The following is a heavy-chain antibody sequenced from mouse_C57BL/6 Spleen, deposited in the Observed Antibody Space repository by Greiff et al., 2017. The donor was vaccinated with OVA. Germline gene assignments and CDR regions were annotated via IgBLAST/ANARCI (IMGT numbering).Heavy chain of an antibody. D-gene: IGHD1-1*01. CDR1: GYTFTTYP. CDR2: FHPYNDDT. V-gene: IGHV1-47*01. CDR3: ARGAPYYYGSSYWYFDV. Sequence: QVQLQQSGAELVKPGASVKMSCKASGYTFTTYPIEWMKQNHGKSLEWIGNFHPYNDDTKYNEKFKGKATLTVEKSSSTVYLEFSRLTSDDSAVYYCARGAPYYYGSSYWYFDVWGTGTTVTVSS. J-gene: IGHJ1*03.